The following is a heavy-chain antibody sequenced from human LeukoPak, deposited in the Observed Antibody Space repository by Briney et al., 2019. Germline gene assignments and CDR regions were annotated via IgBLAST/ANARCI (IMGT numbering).Heavy chain of an antibody. D-gene: IGHD5-18*01. V-gene: IGHV1-69*05. CDR2: IIPIFGTA. J-gene: IGHJ6*03. CDR1: GYTFTSYG. CDR3: ARDRTASGPYMDV. Sequence: SVKVSCKASGYTFTSYGISWVRQAPGQGLEWMGGIIPIFGTANYAQKFQGRVTITTDESTSTAYMELSSLRSEDTAVYYCARDRTASGPYMDVWGKGTTVTVSS.